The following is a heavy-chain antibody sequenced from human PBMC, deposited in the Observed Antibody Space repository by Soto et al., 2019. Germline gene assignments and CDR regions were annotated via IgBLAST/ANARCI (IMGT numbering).Heavy chain of an antibody. J-gene: IGHJ5*02. D-gene: IGHD3-10*01. CDR3: AREAFGVQASWFDP. CDR2: VSASNGKT. V-gene: IGHV1-18*01. CDR1: GYIFTTYS. Sequence: QIQLVQSGSEVRMPGASVKVSCKASGYIFTTYSITWARQAPGQGLEWMGWVSASNGKTNYAQKFEDRVTMTTDTSTTTAYMELRSLRSDDTAVYYCAREAFGVQASWFDPWGQGTLVTVSS.